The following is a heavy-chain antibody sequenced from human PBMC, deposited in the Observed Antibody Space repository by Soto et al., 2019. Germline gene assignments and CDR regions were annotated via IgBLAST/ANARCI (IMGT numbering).Heavy chain of an antibody. CDR2: IIPIFGTA. D-gene: IGHD5-18*01. CDR3: ASGTGYSYGYYYYYGMDV. V-gene: IGHV1-69*01. J-gene: IGHJ6*02. Sequence: QVQLVQSGAEVKKPGSSVKVSCKASGGTFSSYAISWVRQAPGQGLEWMGGIIPIFGTANYAQKLQGRVTITADESTSTAYMELSSLRSEDTAVYYWASGTGYSYGYYYYYGMDVWGQGTTVTVSS. CDR1: GGTFSSYA.